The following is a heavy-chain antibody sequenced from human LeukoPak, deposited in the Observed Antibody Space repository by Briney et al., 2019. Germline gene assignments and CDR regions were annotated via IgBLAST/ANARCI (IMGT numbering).Heavy chain of an antibody. Sequence: GASVKVSCKASGYTFTGYYMHWVRQAPGQGLEWMGWINPNSGGTNYAQKFQGRVTMTRDTFISTAYMELSRLRSDDTAVYYCARDLAYGSGSYSAHFDYWGQGTLVTVSS. J-gene: IGHJ4*02. D-gene: IGHD3-10*01. V-gene: IGHV1-2*02. CDR2: INPNSGGT. CDR1: GYTFTGYY. CDR3: ARDLAYGSGSYSAHFDY.